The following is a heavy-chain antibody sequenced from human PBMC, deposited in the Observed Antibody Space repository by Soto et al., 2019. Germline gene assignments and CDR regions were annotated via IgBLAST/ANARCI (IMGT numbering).Heavy chain of an antibody. Sequence: ASVKVSCKVSGYTLTELSMQWVRQAPGKGLEWMGGFDPEDGETIYAQKFQGRVTMTEDTSTDTAYMELSSLRSEDTAVYYCANLLYYYDSSGYKVDIWGQGTMVTVSS. D-gene: IGHD3-22*01. CDR1: GYTLTELS. CDR2: FDPEDGET. CDR3: ANLLYYYDSSGYKVDI. V-gene: IGHV1-24*01. J-gene: IGHJ3*02.